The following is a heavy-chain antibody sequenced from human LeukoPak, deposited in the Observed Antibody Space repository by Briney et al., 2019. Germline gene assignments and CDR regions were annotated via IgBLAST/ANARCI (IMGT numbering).Heavy chain of an antibody. CDR3: ARDSSGYYFGLYYFDY. CDR1: GGSFSGYY. Sequence: TLSLTCAVYGGSFSGYYWSWIRQPPGKGLEWIGEINHSGSTNYNPSLKSRVTISVDTSKNQFSLKLSSVTAADTAVYYCARDSSGYYFGLYYFDYWGQGTLVTVSS. D-gene: IGHD3-22*01. V-gene: IGHV4-34*01. CDR2: INHSGST. J-gene: IGHJ4*02.